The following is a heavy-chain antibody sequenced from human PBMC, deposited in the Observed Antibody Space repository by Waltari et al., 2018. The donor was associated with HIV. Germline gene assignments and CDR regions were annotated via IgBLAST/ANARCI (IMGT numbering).Heavy chain of an antibody. CDR2: ISIGSSYI. CDR3: ARDRVRFLEWLLRYGMDV. CDR1: GFTFSSYS. Sequence: EVQLVESGGGLVKPGGSLRLSCAASGFTFSSYSMNWVRQAPGKGLEWVSSISIGSSYIYYADSWKGRFTISRDNARNSLYLQMNSLRAEDTAVYYCARDRVRFLEWLLRYGMDVWGQGTTVTVSS. J-gene: IGHJ6*02. V-gene: IGHV3-21*01. D-gene: IGHD3-3*01.